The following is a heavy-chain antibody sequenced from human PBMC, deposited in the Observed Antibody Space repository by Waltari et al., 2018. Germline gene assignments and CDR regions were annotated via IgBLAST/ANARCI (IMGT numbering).Heavy chain of an antibody. CDR3: ARGGVAVTGAWFDP. Sequence: QVQLVQSGAEVKKPGSSVKVSCTASGGTFSSHAVNWRRQAPGQGPEWLGRISPIIGIGNYSQKFQGRVTISADKSTSTAYLELSSLRSEDTAVYFCARGGVAVTGAWFDPWGQGTLVTVSS. D-gene: IGHD6-19*01. V-gene: IGHV1-69*04. CDR2: ISPIIGIG. CDR1: GGTFSSHA. J-gene: IGHJ5*02.